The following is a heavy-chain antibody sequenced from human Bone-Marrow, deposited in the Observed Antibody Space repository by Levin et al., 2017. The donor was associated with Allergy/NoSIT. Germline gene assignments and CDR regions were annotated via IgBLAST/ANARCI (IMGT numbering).Heavy chain of an antibody. CDR3: AGRREGYNTVDY. D-gene: IGHD5-24*01. V-gene: IGHV3-7*01. CDR2: IKQDGSEK. J-gene: IGHJ4*02. CDR1: GFTFSSYW. Sequence: LSLTCAASGFTFSSYWMSWVRQAPGKGLEWVANIKQDGSEKYYVDSVKGRFTISRDNAKNSLYLQMNSLRAEETAVYYCAGRREGYNTVDYWGQGTLVTVSS.